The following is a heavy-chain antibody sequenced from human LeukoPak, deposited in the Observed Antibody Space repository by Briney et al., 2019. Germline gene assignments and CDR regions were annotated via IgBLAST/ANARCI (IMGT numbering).Heavy chain of an antibody. Sequence: GGSLRLSCAASGFTFSSYEMNWVRQAPGKGLEWVSYISSSGSTIYHADSVKGRFTISRDNAKNSLYLQMNSLRAEDTAVYYCARALGAFDIWGQGTMVTVSS. CDR2: ISSSGSTI. CDR3: ARALGAFDI. J-gene: IGHJ3*02. D-gene: IGHD7-27*01. CDR1: GFTFSSYE. V-gene: IGHV3-48*03.